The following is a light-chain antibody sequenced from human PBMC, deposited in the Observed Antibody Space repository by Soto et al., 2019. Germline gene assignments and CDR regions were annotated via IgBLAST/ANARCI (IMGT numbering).Light chain of an antibody. J-gene: IGLJ2*01. CDR2: EVS. CDR3: SSYTTSTSLV. CDR1: SSDIGAYNY. V-gene: IGLV2-14*01. Sequence: QSALTQPASVSGSPGQSITISCTGTSSDIGAYNYVSWYQQHPGKAPKLMIYEVSNRPSGVSNRFSGSKSSNTASLTISGLQADDEADYYCSSYTTSTSLVFGGGTKLAVL.